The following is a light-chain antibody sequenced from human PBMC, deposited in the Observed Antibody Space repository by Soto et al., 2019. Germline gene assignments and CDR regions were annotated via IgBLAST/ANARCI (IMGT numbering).Light chain of an antibody. V-gene: IGKV3-15*01. Sequence: EIVMTQSPATLSVSPGESVALSCRASQSVNTNLAWYQQKPGQIPRLLMYDASSRATGTPARFSGSGSETEVTLTISGLQSEDFAVYYCQQYQSLPPLPFGGGTKVEI. J-gene: IGKJ4*01. CDR1: QSVNTN. CDR2: DAS. CDR3: QQYQSLPPLP.